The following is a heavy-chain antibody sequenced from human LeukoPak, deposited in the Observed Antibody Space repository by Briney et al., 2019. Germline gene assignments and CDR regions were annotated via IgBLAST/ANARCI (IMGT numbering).Heavy chain of an antibody. D-gene: IGHD3-10*01. CDR2: IYYSGST. Sequence: SQTLSLTCTVSGGSISSGSYYWSWIRQPPGKGLEWIGYIYYSGSTNYNPSLKSRVTISVDTSKDQFSLKLSSVTAADTAVYYCARGVDSYFNWFDPWGQGTLVTVSS. J-gene: IGHJ5*02. V-gene: IGHV4-61*01. CDR1: GGSISSGSYY. CDR3: ARGVDSYFNWFDP.